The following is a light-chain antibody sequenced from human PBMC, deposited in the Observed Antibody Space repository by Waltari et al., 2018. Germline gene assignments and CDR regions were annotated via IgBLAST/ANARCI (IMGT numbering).Light chain of an antibody. Sequence: DVVMTQSPLSLPVTLGQPASISCRSRHSLVCSAGNSHSNWFQQRPGQSPRRLIDEVSKRDSGVPERFSGSGSGSDFTLKISRVEAEDVGVYYCMQGTHWPPSFGQGTKVEIK. CDR2: EVS. J-gene: IGKJ1*01. CDR1: HSLVCSAGNSH. V-gene: IGKV2-30*01. CDR3: MQGTHWPPS.